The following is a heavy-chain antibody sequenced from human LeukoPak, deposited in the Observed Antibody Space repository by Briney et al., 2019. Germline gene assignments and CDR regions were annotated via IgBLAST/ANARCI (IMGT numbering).Heavy chain of an antibody. Sequence: GGSLRLSCAASGFTFSTYSMNWARQAPGKGLEWVSTINYSGGGTYYADSVEGRFTISRDNSKNTLYLQMNSLRADDTAVYYCDGTDFWGQGTLVTVSS. CDR1: GFTFSTYS. CDR3: DGTDF. J-gene: IGHJ4*02. V-gene: IGHV3-23*01. CDR2: INYSGGGT.